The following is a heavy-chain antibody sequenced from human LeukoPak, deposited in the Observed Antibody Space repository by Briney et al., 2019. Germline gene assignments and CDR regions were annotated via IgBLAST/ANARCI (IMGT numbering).Heavy chain of an antibody. CDR3: ASPLGHYDSSHTGFDAAFDI. CDR2: IIPIFGTA. D-gene: IGHD3-22*01. CDR1: GGTFSSYA. V-gene: IGHV1-69*13. Sequence: AAVKVSCKASGGTFSSYAISCVRQAPGQGLEWMGGIIPIFGTANYAQKFQGRVTITADEATSTAYMELSSLRSEDTAVYYCASPLGHYDSSHTGFDAAFDIWGQGTRVTVSS. J-gene: IGHJ3*02.